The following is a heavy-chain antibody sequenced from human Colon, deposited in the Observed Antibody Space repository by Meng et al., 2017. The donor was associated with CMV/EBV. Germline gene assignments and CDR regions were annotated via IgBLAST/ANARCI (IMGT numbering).Heavy chain of an antibody. CDR1: GFTFRTTW. Sequence: GEFLKISCAASGFTFRTTWMSWVRQAPGKGLDWVGRIKSRNDGGTADHGTPVKGRFTISRDDSKDTLYLQMNSLKVEDTAIYYCTTGFGTAEAFWGQGTLVTVSS. J-gene: IGHJ4*02. CDR2: IKSRNDGGTA. D-gene: IGHD1-1*01. CDR3: TTGFGTAEAF. V-gene: IGHV3-15*01.